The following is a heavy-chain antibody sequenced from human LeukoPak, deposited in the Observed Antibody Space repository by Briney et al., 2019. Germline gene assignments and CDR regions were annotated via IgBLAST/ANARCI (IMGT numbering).Heavy chain of an antibody. CDR1: GGSISSYY. CDR3: ARDRGGSSWFDP. V-gene: IGHV4-59*01. Sequence: PSETLSLTCTVSGGSISSYYWSWIRQPPGKGLEWIGYIYYSGSTNYNPSLKSRVTISVDTSKNQFSLKLSSVTAADTAVYYCARDRGGSSWFDPWGQGTLVTVSS. J-gene: IGHJ5*02. CDR2: IYYSGST. D-gene: IGHD3-10*01.